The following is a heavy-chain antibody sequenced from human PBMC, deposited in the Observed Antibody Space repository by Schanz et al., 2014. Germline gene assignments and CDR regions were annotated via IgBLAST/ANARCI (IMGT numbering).Heavy chain of an antibody. V-gene: IGHV1-69*02. D-gene: IGHD6-19*01. Sequence: QVQLVQSGAEVMKPGSSVKVSCKASGGTFSSYTINWVRQAPGQGLEWMGRIIPILGITNVAQTFQDRVTITADKSTSTAYMELSSLTSEDTAVYYCARGLGDERWLDLNEAFDIWGQGTIVTVSS. CDR1: GGTFSSYT. CDR2: IIPILGIT. CDR3: ARGLGDERWLDLNEAFDI. J-gene: IGHJ3*02.